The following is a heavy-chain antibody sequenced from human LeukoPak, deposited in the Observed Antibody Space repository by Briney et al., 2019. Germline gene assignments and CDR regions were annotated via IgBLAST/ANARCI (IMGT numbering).Heavy chain of an antibody. D-gene: IGHD3-10*01. Sequence: GGSLRLSCAASGFTFSSYEMNWVRQAPGKGLEWVSAISGSGGSTYYADSVKGRFTIARDDAKNSLYLQMNSLRAEDTAVYFCARDKGGMVPFDYWGQGTLVTVSS. J-gene: IGHJ4*02. CDR1: GFTFSSYE. V-gene: IGHV3-48*03. CDR3: ARDKGGMVPFDY. CDR2: ISGSGGST.